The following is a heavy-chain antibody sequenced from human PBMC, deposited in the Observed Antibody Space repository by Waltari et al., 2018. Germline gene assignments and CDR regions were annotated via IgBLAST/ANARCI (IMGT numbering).Heavy chain of an antibody. CDR1: GFAFSHYA. Sequence: QVQLVESGGGVVQPGRSLRLSCAASGFTSGFAFSHYAMHWFRQAPGKGTEWVAVISYDGNTIYYADSVRGRFTISRDNSKNTLYLHMNSLRAADTAVYYCAKGFYFDTRGYYNFDYWGQGTLVTVSS. J-gene: IGHJ4*02. D-gene: IGHD3-22*01. CDR3: AKGFYFDTRGYYNFDY. CDR2: ISYDGNTI. V-gene: IGHV3-30*01.